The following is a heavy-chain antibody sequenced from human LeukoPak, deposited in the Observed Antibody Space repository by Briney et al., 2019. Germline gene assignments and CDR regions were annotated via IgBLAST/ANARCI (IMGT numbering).Heavy chain of an antibody. D-gene: IGHD2-21*01. J-gene: IGHJ4*02. CDR3: AKIRPGGDCFDH. Sequence: GGSLRLSCAASGFTFSSYAMSWVRQAPGKGLESVSAISGSGGSTYYADSVKGRFTISRDNSKNTLYLQINSLRAEDTAVYYCAKIRPGGDCFDHWGQGTLVTVSS. V-gene: IGHV3-23*01. CDR1: GFTFSSYA. CDR2: ISGSGGST.